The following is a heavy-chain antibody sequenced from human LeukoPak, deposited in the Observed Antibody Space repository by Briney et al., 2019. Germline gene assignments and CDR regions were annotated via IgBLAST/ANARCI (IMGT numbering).Heavy chain of an antibody. V-gene: IGHV3-21*06. J-gene: IGHJ4*02. CDR3: ARDGTTRFDY. CDR2: ISSSSRYI. Sequence: PGGALRLSCAPSGITLSSYSMNWVRQAPGKGLEWVSSISSSSRYIYYADSVKGRFTISRDNAKNSLYLQMNNLRAEDTAVYYCARDGTTRFDYWGQGTLVTVSS. CDR1: GITLSSYS. D-gene: IGHD4-17*01.